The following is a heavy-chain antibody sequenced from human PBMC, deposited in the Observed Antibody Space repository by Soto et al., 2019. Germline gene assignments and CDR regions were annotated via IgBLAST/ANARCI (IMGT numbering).Heavy chain of an antibody. CDR3: ARGEEVGYSSSWYPFDP. CDR1: GYTFTSYG. V-gene: IGHV1-18*01. CDR2: ISAYNGNT. D-gene: IGHD6-13*01. Sequence: ASVKVSCKASGYTFTSYGIRWVRQAPGQGLEWMGWISAYNGNTNYAQKLQGRVTMTTDTSTSTAYMELRSLRSDDTAVYYCARGEEVGYSSSWYPFDPWGQGTLVTVSS. J-gene: IGHJ5*02.